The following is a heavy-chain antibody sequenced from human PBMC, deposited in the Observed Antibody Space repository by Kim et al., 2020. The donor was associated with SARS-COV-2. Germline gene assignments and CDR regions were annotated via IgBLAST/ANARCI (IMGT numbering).Heavy chain of an antibody. D-gene: IGHD2-8*01. CDR2: IRSAPYGGTT. CDR1: GFNFGEFA. Sequence: GGSLRLSCTASGFNFGEFAISWFRHAPGKGLEWVGFIRSAPYGGTTEYAAAVKGRFTISRDDSNSIAYLQMNSLKIEDTAQYYCTIGEHFLVYVYFDYWGQGTLVTVSS. CDR3: TIGEHFLVYVYFDY. V-gene: IGHV3-49*03. J-gene: IGHJ4*02.